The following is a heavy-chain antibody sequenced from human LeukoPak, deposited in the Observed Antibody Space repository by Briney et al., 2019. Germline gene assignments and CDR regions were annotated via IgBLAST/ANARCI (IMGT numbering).Heavy chain of an antibody. CDR3: ARDPAAWDY. V-gene: IGHV3-7*01. CDR2: IKEDGSEE. Sequence: GGSLRLSCAASTFTFGNYWMSWVRQAPGKGLEWVANIKEDGSEEYYVDSVKGRFTISRDNTKNTLYLQMNSLRAEDTAVYYCARDPAAWDYWGQGTLVTVSS. J-gene: IGHJ4*02. CDR1: TFTFGNYW. D-gene: IGHD6-13*01.